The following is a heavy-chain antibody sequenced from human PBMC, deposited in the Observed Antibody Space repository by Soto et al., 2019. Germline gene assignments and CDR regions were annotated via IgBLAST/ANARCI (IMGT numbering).Heavy chain of an antibody. CDR1: GFTVSSYA. Sequence: EMQLLESGGGLEQAGGSLRLSCAASGFTVSSYALNWVRQAPGKGLEWVSGISASTYYADSVKGRFTISRDTSKNTLYLQMNSLRAEDTAIYFCAIRMYSTRWYYLDYWGQGTLVTVSS. CDR2: ISAST. J-gene: IGHJ4*02. CDR3: AIRMYSTRWYYLDY. D-gene: IGHD6-13*01. V-gene: IGHV3-23*01.